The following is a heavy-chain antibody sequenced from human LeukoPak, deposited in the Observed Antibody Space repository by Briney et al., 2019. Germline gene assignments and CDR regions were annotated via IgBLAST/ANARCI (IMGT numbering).Heavy chain of an antibody. CDR1: GGSISSYY. D-gene: IGHD3-10*01. V-gene: IGHV4-59*08. CDR2: IYYSGST. Sequence: SETLSLTCIVSGGSISSYYWSWIRQPPGKGLEWIGYIYYSGSTNYNPSLKSRVTISVDTSKNQFSLKLSSVTAADTAVYYCARSSMVRGSDYWGQGTLVTVSS. CDR3: ARSSMVRGSDY. J-gene: IGHJ4*02.